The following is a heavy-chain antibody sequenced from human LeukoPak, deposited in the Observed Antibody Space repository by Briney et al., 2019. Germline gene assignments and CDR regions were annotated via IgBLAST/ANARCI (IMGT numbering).Heavy chain of an antibody. CDR3: ARFDQDWGTFDY. CDR1: GYTFTGYY. CDR2: IHPNSGDT. J-gene: IGHJ4*02. V-gene: IGHV1-2*02. Sequence: ASVKVSCKASGYTFTGYYMHWVRQAPGQGLEWMGWIHPNSGDTNYVQKFQGRVTMTRDTSITTAYMELSLRSDDTAVYYCARFDQDWGTFDYWGQGTVVTVFS. D-gene: IGHD7-27*01.